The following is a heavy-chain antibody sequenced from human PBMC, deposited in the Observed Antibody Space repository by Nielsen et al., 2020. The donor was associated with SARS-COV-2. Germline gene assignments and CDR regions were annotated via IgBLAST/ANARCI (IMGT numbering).Heavy chain of an antibody. V-gene: IGHV3-30*03. CDR2: ISYDGSNK. CDR3: ARSGDYVTFFDY. D-gene: IGHD4-17*01. Sequence: GESLKISCAASGFTFSSYGMHWVRQAPGKGLEWVAVISYDGSNKYYADSVKGRFTISRDNSKNTLYLQMNSLRAEDTAVYYCARSGDYVTFFDYWGQGTLVTVSS. CDR1: GFTFSSYG. J-gene: IGHJ4*02.